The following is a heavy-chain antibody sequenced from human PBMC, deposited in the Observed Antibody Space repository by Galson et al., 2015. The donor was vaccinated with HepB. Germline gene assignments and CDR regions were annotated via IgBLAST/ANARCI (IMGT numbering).Heavy chain of an antibody. CDR2: IWYDGSNK. V-gene: IGHV3-33*01. D-gene: IGHD4-11*01. CDR3: ARAYDYRAPVDY. Sequence: SLRLSCAASGFTFSSYGMHWVRQAPGKGLEWVAVIWYDGSNKYYADSVKGRFTISRDNSKNTLYLQMNSLRAEDTAVYYCARAYDYRAPVDYWGQGTLVTVSS. J-gene: IGHJ4*02. CDR1: GFTFSSYG.